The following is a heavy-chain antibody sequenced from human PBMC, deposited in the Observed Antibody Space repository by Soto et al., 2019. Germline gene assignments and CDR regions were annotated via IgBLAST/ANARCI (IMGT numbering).Heavy chain of an antibody. V-gene: IGHV1-69*01. J-gene: IGHJ6*02. D-gene: IGHD4-17*01. CDR2: IIPFFTTT. CDR3: AREGDYNFAYYSGMDV. Sequence: QVQLVQSGTEVKKPGSSVNVSCKASGGTFGTSAINWVRQAPGQGLEWMGAIIPFFTTTDYAQKFQARVTTTADEPTSRAYMELNSLTSEDTAVYYCAREGDYNFAYYSGMDVWGPGTTVIVSS. CDR1: GGTFGTSA.